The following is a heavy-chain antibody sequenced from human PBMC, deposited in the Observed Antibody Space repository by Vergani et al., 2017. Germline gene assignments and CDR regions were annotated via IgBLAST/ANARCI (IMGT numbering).Heavy chain of an antibody. CDR1: GFTFSSYG. CDR2: ISYDGSNK. CDR3: AKIVEDIVVVPAGMPNYYYYGMDV. Sequence: QVQLVESGGGVVQPGRSLRLSCAASGFTFSSYGMHWVRQAPGKGLEWVAVISYDGSNKYYADSVKGRFTISRDNSKNTLYLQMNSLRAEDTAVYYCAKIVEDIVVVPAGMPNYYYYGMDVWGQGTTVTVSS. D-gene: IGHD2-2*01. V-gene: IGHV3-30*18. J-gene: IGHJ6*02.